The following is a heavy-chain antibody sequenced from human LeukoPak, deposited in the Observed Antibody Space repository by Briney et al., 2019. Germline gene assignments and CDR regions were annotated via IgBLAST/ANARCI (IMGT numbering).Heavy chain of an antibody. J-gene: IGHJ3*02. CDR2: IYHSGST. V-gene: IGHV4-38-2*02. D-gene: IGHD2/OR15-2a*01. CDR3: AREVIGAFDAFDI. CDR1: GYSISSGYY. Sequence: PSETLSLTCTVSGYSISSGYYWGWIRQPPGKGLEWIGSIYHSGSTYYSPSLKSRVTISVDTSKNQFSLKLSSVTAADTAVYYCAREVIGAFDAFDIWGQGTMVTVSS.